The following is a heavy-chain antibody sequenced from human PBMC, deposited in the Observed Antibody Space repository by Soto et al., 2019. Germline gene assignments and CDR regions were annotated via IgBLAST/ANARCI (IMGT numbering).Heavy chain of an antibody. CDR3: ARDQMVRIAAAGYYYYGMDV. J-gene: IGHJ6*02. D-gene: IGHD6-13*01. V-gene: IGHV3-48*02. CDR2: ISSSSSTI. Sequence: EVQLVESGGGLVQPGGSLRLSCAASGFTFSSYSMNWVRQAPGKGLEWVSYISSSSSTIYYADSVKGRFTISRDNAKNSXYXXMNSLRDEDTAVYYCARDQMVRIAAAGYYYYGMDVWGQGTTVTVSS. CDR1: GFTFSSYS.